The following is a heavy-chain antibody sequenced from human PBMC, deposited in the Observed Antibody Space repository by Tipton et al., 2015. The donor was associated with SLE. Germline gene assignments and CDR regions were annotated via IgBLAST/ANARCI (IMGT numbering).Heavy chain of an antibody. J-gene: IGHJ3*02. CDR3: ARDNYDFWSGPHAAFDI. Sequence: TLSLTCTVSGGSISSHYWSWIRQPPGKGLEWIGSIYYSGSTYYNPSLKSRVTISVDTSKNQFSLKLSSVTAADTAVYYCARDNYDFWSGPHAAFDIWGQGTMVTVSS. CDR1: GGSISSHY. D-gene: IGHD3-3*01. CDR2: IYYSGST. V-gene: IGHV4-59*11.